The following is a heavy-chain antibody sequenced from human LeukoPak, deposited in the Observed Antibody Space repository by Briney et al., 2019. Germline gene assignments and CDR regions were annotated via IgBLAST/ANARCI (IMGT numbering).Heavy chain of an antibody. V-gene: IGHV3-66*02. D-gene: IGHD3-22*01. CDR2: IYSGGST. CDR3: ARDHHDSSGYYYAGWFDP. CDR1: GFTVSSNY. J-gene: IGHJ5*02. Sequence: PGRSLTLSCAASGFTVSSNYMSWLRQAPGKGLEWVSVIYSGGSTYYADSVKGRFTISRDNSKNTLYLQMNSLRAEDTAVYYCARDHHDSSGYYYAGWFDPWGQGTLVTVSS.